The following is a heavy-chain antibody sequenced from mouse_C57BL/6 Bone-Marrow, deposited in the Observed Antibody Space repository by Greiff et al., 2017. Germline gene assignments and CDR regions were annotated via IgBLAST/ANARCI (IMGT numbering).Heavy chain of an antibody. J-gene: IGHJ4*01. D-gene: IGHD2-14*01. CDR1: GYSLTSYG. CDR3: GKGEYDERYYAMDY. Sequence: VQLQQSGPGLVAPSQSLSITCTVSGYSLTSYGVDWVRQPPGKGLEWLGVIWGGGGTNYNSALISSLSISKDNSTSSVSSKMHSLQTDDTAMYYCGKGEYDERYYAMDYWGQGTSVTVSS. CDR2: IWGGGGT. V-gene: IGHV2-9*01.